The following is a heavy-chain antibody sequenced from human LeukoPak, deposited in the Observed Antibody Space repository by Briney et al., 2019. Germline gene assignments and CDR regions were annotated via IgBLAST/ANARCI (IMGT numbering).Heavy chain of an antibody. V-gene: IGHV1-2*02. CDR2: INPSSGGT. D-gene: IGHD6-19*01. CDR3: AHPLEEQWLVAFDH. CDR1: GYTFTGYY. J-gene: IGHJ4*02. Sequence: ASVKVSCKASGYTFTGYYIHWVRQAPGQGLEWMGWINPSSGGTNFAQKFQGRVTMTRDTSTNTACVELSRLRSDDTAVYYCAHPLEEQWLVAFDHWGQGTLVTVSS.